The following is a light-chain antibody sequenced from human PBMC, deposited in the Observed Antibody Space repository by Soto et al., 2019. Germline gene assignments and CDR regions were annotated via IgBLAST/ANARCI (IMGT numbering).Light chain of an antibody. Sequence: DIHMTQSPSSLSASVGDRVTITCRASRGVSXYLNCYQQKPGKVHKLLIYAASSLQSGVPSRFSGSGSGTDFTLTISSLQPEDFATYYCQQYDSFSSTFGQGTRLEIK. CDR1: RGVSXY. CDR2: AAS. V-gene: IGKV1-39*01. J-gene: IGKJ5*01. CDR3: QQYDSFSST.